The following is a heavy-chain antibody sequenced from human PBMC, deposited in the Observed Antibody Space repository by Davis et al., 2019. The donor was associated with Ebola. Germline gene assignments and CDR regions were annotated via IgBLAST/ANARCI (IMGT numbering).Heavy chain of an antibody. V-gene: IGHV5-51*01. J-gene: IGHJ6*02. D-gene: IGHD6-13*01. CDR2: IYPGDSDT. CDR1: GYSFTSYW. CDR3: ARHVEAADFYYYYGMDV. Sequence: GESLKISCKGSGYSFTSYWITWVRQMPGKGLEWMGIIYPGDSDTRYSPSFQGQVTISADKSISTAYLQWSSLKASDTAMYYCARHVEAADFYYYYGMDVWGQGTTVTVPS.